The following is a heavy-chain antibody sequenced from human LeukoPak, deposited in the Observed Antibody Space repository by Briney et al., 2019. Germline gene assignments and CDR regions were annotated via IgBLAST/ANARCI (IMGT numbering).Heavy chain of an antibody. CDR2: IWNDASHT. CDR1: GFTFSTYA. V-gene: IGHV3-33*01. CDR3: AREIFGSGSYPDY. J-gene: IGHJ4*02. Sequence: GGSLRFSCAASGFTFSTYAMHWVGQAQGKGLEWLALIWNDASHTFYTDSVKGRFTISRDNSKNTVYLQMNSLGGEYTALYYCAREIFGSGSYPDYWGQGTLVTVSS. D-gene: IGHD3-10*01.